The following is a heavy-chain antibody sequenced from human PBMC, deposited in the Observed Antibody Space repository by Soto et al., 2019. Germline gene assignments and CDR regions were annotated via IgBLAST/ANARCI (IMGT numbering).Heavy chain of an antibody. V-gene: IGHV1-69*13. Sequence: SVKVSCKASGGTFRSYAISWVRQAPGQGLEWMGGVIPIFGTANYAQKFQGRVTITADESTSTAYMELSSLRSEDTAVYYCAKGYCTNCVWSPHYYYYYGMDVWCQGTTVTVSS. CDR1: GGTFRSYA. CDR2: VIPIFGTA. J-gene: IGHJ6*02. CDR3: AKGYCTNCVWSPHYYYYYGMDV. D-gene: IGHD2-8*01.